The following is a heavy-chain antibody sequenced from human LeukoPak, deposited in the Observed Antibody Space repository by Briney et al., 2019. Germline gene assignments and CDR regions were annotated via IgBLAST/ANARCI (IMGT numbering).Heavy chain of an antibody. J-gene: IGHJ4*02. D-gene: IGHD1-1*01. Sequence: SETLSLTCAAYAGSFSGYYWSWIRQPPGKGLEWIGEINHSGSTNYNPSLKSRVTISVDTSKNQFSLKLSSVTAADTAVYYCAGLGSTTIDYWGQRTLVTVSS. CDR2: INHSGST. CDR1: AGSFSGYY. CDR3: AGLGSTTIDY. V-gene: IGHV4-34*01.